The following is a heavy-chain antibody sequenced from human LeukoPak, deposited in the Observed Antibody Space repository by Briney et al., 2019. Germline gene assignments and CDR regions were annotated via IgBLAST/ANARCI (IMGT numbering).Heavy chain of an antibody. CDR1: GASISSYY. CDR3: VASERWLQWDY. Sequence: SETLSLTCTVSGASISSYYWSWIRQPPGKGLEWIAFISNSVSTNYNPSLKSRVTISLDTSRKQLSLRLSSVIAADTAVYYCVASERWLQWDYWGQGTLVTVSS. V-gene: IGHV4-4*08. J-gene: IGHJ4*02. CDR2: ISNSVST. D-gene: IGHD5-24*01.